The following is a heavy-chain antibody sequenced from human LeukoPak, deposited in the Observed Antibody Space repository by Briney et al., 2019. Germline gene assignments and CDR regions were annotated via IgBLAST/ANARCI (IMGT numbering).Heavy chain of an antibody. Sequence: PGRSLRLSCAASGFTFSSYGMHWVRQAPGKGLEWVAVVSYDGSNKYYADSVKGRFTISRDNSKNTLYLQMNSLRAEDTAVYYCAKDRINYDSSGYYDYWGQGTLVTVSS. CDR3: AKDRINYDSSGYYDY. V-gene: IGHV3-30*18. J-gene: IGHJ4*02. D-gene: IGHD3-22*01. CDR1: GFTFSSYG. CDR2: VSYDGSNK.